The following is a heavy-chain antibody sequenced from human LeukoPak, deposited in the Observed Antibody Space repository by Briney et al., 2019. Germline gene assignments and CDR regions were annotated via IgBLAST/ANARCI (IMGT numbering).Heavy chain of an antibody. CDR3: ARKQWLDL. J-gene: IGHJ5*02. CDR1: GYTFTGYY. Sequence: VASVKVSCKASGYTFTGYYMHWVRQAPGQGLEWMGWINPNSGGTNYAQKFQGRVTMTRDTSISIVYMELSRLRSDDTAMYYCARKQWLDLWGQGTLVTVSS. D-gene: IGHD6-19*01. CDR2: INPNSGGT. V-gene: IGHV1-2*02.